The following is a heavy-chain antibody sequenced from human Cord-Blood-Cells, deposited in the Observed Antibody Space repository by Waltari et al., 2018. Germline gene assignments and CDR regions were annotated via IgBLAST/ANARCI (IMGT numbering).Heavy chain of an antibody. CDR2: INHSERT. V-gene: IGHV4-34*01. J-gene: IGHJ4*02. D-gene: IGHD3-10*01. CDR3: ASSGVTWFGELFPLDY. CDR1: GGSFSGYY. Sequence: QVQLQQWGAGLLKPSETLSLTCAVYGGSFSGYYWSWIRQPPGKGLEWIGEINHSERTNYNPALKSRVTISVDTSKNQFSLKLSSVTAADTAVYYCASSGVTWFGELFPLDYWGQGTLVTVSS.